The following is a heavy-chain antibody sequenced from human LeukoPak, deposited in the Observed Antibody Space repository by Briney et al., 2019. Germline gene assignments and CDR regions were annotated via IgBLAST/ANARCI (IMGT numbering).Heavy chain of an antibody. CDR3: AGTGGDWYSGFGP. J-gene: IGHJ5*02. V-gene: IGHV4-28*01. CDR2: IYYSGST. Sequence: SETLSLTCTVSGGPISSNNWWGWIRQPPGKGLEWIGYIYYSGSTYYNPSLKSRVTMSVDTSKNQFSLKLTSVTAVDTAVYYCAGTGGDWYSGFGPWGQGTLVTVSS. D-gene: IGHD6-19*01. CDR1: GGPISSNNW.